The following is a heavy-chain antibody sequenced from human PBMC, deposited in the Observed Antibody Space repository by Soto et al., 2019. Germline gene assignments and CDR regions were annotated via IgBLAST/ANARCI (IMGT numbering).Heavy chain of an antibody. V-gene: IGHV1-18*01. CDR1: GYTFTTYG. CDR2: ISGYNGNT. Sequence: QVQLAQSGTEVKKPGASVKVSCRTSGYTFTTYGINWVRQAPGQGLEWMGWISGYNGNTNYPQKFQGRVTMTTDTLTSTGYMEVRGRTSEDTAVYYCARGAHGSGYAVHWGQGTLVTVSS. J-gene: IGHJ4*02. CDR3: ARGAHGSGYAVH. D-gene: IGHD3-3*01.